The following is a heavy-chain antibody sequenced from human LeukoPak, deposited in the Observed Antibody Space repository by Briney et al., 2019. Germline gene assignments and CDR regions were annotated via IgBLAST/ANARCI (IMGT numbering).Heavy chain of an antibody. CDR3: ARGGDDYGDYGDY. CDR1: GFTFSSYS. V-gene: IGHV3-21*01. J-gene: IGHJ4*02. Sequence: PGGSLRLSCAASGFTFSSYSMNWVRQAPGKGLEWVSSISSSSSYIYYADSVKGRFTISRDNAKNSLYLQMNSLRAEDTAVYYCARGGDDYGDYGDYWGQGTLVTVSS. CDR2: ISSSSSYI. D-gene: IGHD4-17*01.